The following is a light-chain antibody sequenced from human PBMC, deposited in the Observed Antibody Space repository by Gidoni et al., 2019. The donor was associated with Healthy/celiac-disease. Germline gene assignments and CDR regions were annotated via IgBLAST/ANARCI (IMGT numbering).Light chain of an antibody. V-gene: IGKV1-5*03. CDR2: KAS. CDR1: QSIRSW. J-gene: IGKJ4*01. Sequence: DIQMTQSPSTLTASVGDRVTITCRASQSIRSWLAWYQQKAGTAPKLLIYKASSLESGVPSRFSGSGSGTEFTLTISSLQPDDFATYYCQQYNSYLTFGGGTKVEIK. CDR3: QQYNSYLT.